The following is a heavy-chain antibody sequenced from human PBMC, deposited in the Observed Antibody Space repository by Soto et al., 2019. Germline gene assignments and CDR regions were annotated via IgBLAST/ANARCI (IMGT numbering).Heavy chain of an antibody. Sequence: ASVKVSCKASGYTFTSYGISWVRQAPGQGLEWMGWISTYNGNTNYVQKFQGRVTMTTDTSTSTGYMELRSLRSDDTAVYYCARDEYYYGSGSFPATTIYYGIDVWGQGTTVTVSS. CDR3: ARDEYYYGSGSFPATTIYYGIDV. CDR1: GYTFTSYG. V-gene: IGHV1-18*01. J-gene: IGHJ6*02. CDR2: ISTYNGNT. D-gene: IGHD3-10*01.